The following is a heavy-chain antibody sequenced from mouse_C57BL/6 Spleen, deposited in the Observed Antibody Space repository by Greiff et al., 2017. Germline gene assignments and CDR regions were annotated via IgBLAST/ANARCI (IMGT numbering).Heavy chain of an antibody. CDR2: IYPSDSET. J-gene: IGHJ3*01. CDR3: ARGVDYYGST. Sequence: QVQLQQPGAELVRPGSSVKLSCKASGYTFTSYWMDWVKQRPGQGLEWIGNIYPSDSETHYNQKFKDKATLTVDKSSSTAYMQLSSLTSEDSAVYYCARGVDYYGSTWGQGTLVTVSA. D-gene: IGHD1-1*01. CDR1: GYTFTSYW. V-gene: IGHV1-61*01.